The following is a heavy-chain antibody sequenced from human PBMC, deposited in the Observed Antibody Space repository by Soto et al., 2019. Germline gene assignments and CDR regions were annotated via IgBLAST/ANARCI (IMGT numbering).Heavy chain of an antibody. CDR1: GGSISSFY. CDR2: ISYSGST. V-gene: IGHV4-59*01. D-gene: IGHD6-13*01. J-gene: IGHJ6*02. CDR3: ARIQSTSSGYCYAIDV. Sequence: PSETLSLTCNVSGGSISSFYWNWIRQSPGKGLEWIGYISYSGSTNYNPSLKSRVTILGDTSKNQFSLRLTSVTAADTALYYCARIQSTSSGYCYAIDVWGQGTTVTVSS.